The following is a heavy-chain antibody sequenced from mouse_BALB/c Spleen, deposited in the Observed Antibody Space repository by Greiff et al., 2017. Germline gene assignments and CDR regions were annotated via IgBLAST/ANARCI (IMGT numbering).Heavy chain of an antibody. CDR1: GFTFSDYY. D-gene: IGHD2-14*01. Sequence: DVMLVESGGGLVKPGGSLKLSCAASGFTFSDYYMYWVRQTPEKRLEWVATISDGGSYTYYPDSVKGRFTISRDNAKNNLYLQMSSLKSEDTAMYYCARGYYRYGAYAMDYWGQGTSVTVSS. V-gene: IGHV5-4*02. J-gene: IGHJ4*01. CDR2: ISDGGSYT. CDR3: ARGYYRYGAYAMDY.